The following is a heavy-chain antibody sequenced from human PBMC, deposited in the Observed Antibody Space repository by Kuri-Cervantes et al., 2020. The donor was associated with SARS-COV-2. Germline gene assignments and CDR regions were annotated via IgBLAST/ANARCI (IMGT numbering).Heavy chain of an antibody. CDR3: ARDRGYCDGGGCYSTGFSFDY. Sequence: GGSLRLSCAASGFSFSSYGMAWVRQAPGKGLEWVSSISSSNDYIYYADSVKGRFSVSRDNAENSLYLQMNSLRVGDTAVYYCARDRGYCDGGGCYSTGFSFDYWGQGALVTVSS. J-gene: IGHJ4*02. D-gene: IGHD2-15*01. CDR1: GFSFSSYG. CDR2: ISSSNDYI. V-gene: IGHV3-21*01.